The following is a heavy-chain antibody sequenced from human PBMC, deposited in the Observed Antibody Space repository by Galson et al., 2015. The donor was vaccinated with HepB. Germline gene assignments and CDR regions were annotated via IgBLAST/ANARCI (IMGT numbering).Heavy chain of an antibody. CDR2: IVVGSGNT. J-gene: IGHJ4*02. Sequence: SVKVSCKASGFTFTSSAMQWVRQARGQRLEWIGWIVVGSGNTNYAQKFQERVTITRDMSTSTAYMELSSLRSEDTAVYYCATGGRLGVVTLDYWGQGTLVTVSS. D-gene: IGHD3-3*01. CDR1: GFTFTSSA. V-gene: IGHV1-58*02. CDR3: ATGGRLGVVTLDY.